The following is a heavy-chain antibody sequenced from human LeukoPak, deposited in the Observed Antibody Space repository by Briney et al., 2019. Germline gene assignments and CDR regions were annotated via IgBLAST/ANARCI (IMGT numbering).Heavy chain of an antibody. CDR1: GFTFSIYW. D-gene: IGHD3-10*01. V-gene: IGHV3-7*01. Sequence: GGSLRLSCAASGFTFSIYWMSWVRQAPGKGLEWVANIKQDGSEKYYVDSVKGRFTISRDNAKNSLYLQMNSLRAEDTAVYYCARDISLGYYGSGSYIFDYWGQGTLVTVSS. CDR2: IKQDGSEK. J-gene: IGHJ4*02. CDR3: ARDISLGYYGSGSYIFDY.